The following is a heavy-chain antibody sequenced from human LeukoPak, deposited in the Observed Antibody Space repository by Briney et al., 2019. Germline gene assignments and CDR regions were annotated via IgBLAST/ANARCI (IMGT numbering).Heavy chain of an antibody. J-gene: IGHJ4*02. V-gene: IGHV4-34*01. D-gene: IGHD6-13*01. CDR2: INHSGST. CDR3: ARVRIAAAKPLLDY. Sequence: SETLSLTCAVYGGSFSGYYWSWIRQPPGKGLEWIGEINHSGSTNYNPSLKSRVTISVDTSKNQFSLKLSSVTAADTAVYYCARVRIAAAKPLLDYWGQGTLVTVSS. CDR1: GGSFSGYY.